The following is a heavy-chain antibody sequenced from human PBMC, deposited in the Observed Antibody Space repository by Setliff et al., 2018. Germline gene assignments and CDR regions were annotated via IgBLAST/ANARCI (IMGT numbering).Heavy chain of an antibody. Sequence: SETLSLTCTVSGGSTSSYYWSWIRQPAGKGLEWIGRIYTSGSTNYNPSLKSRVTMSVDTSKNQFSLKLSSVTAADTAVYYCAGGNYGSRGRLYYYYYGMDVWGQGTTVTVSS. D-gene: IGHD1-7*01. J-gene: IGHJ6*02. CDR3: AGGNYGSRGRLYYYYYGMDV. V-gene: IGHV4-4*07. CDR2: IYTSGST. CDR1: GGSTSSYY.